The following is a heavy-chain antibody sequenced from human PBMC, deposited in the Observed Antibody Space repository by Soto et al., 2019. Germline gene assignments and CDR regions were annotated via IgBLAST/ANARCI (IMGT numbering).Heavy chain of an antibody. CDR3: ANEHSYSGSYYSDY. V-gene: IGHV3-23*01. J-gene: IGHJ4*02. CDR1: GFTFSSYA. CDR2: ISGSGGST. Sequence: GGSLRLSCAASGFTFSSYAMSWVRQAPGKGLEWVSAISGSGGSTYYADSVKGRFTISRDNSKNTLYLQMNSLRAEDTAVYYCANEHSYSGSYYSDYWGQGTLVTVSS. D-gene: IGHD1-26*01.